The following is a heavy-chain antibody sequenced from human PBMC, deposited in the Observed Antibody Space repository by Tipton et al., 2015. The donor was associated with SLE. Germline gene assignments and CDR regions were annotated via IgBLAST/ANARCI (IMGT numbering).Heavy chain of an antibody. CDR3: ARGDVVAQDY. CDR2: ISAYSGDT. CDR1: GYSFISQS. Sequence: QLVQSGAEVKRPGASVKVSCKASGYSFISQSIFWVRQAPGKGLEWMGWISAYSGDTNYAQRVQGRVTMTTDTSTTTAYMELRSLTPDDTAVYFCARGDVVAQDYWGQGTLVTVSS. V-gene: IGHV1-18*01. D-gene: IGHD2-21*01. J-gene: IGHJ4*02.